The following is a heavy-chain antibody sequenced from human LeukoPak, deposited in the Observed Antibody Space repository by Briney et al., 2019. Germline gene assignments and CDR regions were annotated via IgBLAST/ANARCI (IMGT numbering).Heavy chain of an antibody. J-gene: IGHJ3*01. CDR2: ITSSGST. V-gene: IGHV4-34*01. CDR1: GGSFSGYY. CDR3: ARAREGATPLRAFDF. D-gene: IGHD1-26*01. Sequence: ASETLSLTCTVYGGSFSGYYWGWIRQPPGKGLEWIGSITSSGSTYYNPSLKSRVTISVDTSKNQFSLKLTSVTAADTAVYYCARAREGATPLRAFDFWGQGTMVTVSS.